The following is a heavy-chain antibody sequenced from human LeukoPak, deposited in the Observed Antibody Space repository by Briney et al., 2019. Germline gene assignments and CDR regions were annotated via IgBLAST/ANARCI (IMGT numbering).Heavy chain of an antibody. Sequence: GGSLRLSCAASGFTFSDYYMSWIRQAPGKGLKWVSYISSSGSTIYYADSVKGRFTISRDNAKNSLYLQMNSLRAEDTAVYYCARIRLEMAVYYFDYWGQGTLVTVSS. CDR2: ISSSGSTI. J-gene: IGHJ4*02. CDR3: ARIRLEMAVYYFDY. D-gene: IGHD3-22*01. CDR1: GFTFSDYY. V-gene: IGHV3-11*01.